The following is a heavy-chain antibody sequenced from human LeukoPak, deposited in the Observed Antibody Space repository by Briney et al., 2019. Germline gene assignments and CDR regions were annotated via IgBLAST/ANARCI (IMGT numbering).Heavy chain of an antibody. V-gene: IGHV3-23*01. CDR1: GFTFSSCA. CDR3: AKDRRPTTVVTYPSD. J-gene: IGHJ4*02. CDR2: LSGSGSNT. D-gene: IGHD4-11*01. Sequence: GGSLRLSCAASGFTFSSCAMSWVRQAPGKGLEWVSALSGSGSNTYYADSVKGRFTISRDNSKNTLYLQMNSLRAEDTAVYYCAKDRRPTTVVTYPSDWGQGTLVTVSS.